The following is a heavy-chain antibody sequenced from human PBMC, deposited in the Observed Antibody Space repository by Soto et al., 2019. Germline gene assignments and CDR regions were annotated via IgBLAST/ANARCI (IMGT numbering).Heavy chain of an antibody. CDR2: ISAYNGNT. J-gene: IGHJ4*02. Sequence: QVQLVQSGAXXXXXGASVKVSCKASGYTFTSYGISWVRQAPGQGLEWMGWISAYNGNTNYAQKLQGRVTMTTDTSTSTAYVELRSLRSDDTAVYYCARDLSGGHFDYWGQGTLVTVSS. CDR1: GYTFTSYG. V-gene: IGHV1-18*01. D-gene: IGHD2-15*01. CDR3: ARDLSGGHFDY.